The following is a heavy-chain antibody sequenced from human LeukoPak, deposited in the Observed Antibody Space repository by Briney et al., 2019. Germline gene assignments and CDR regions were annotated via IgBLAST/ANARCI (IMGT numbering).Heavy chain of an antibody. CDR3: ARDLIIAAGKNWFDP. CDR2: INPNSGGT. CDR1: GYTFTEYY. Sequence: ASVKVSCKASGYTFTEYYMHWVRQAPGQGLEWMGWINPNSGGTNYAQKFQGRVTVTRDTSISTAYMELSSLRSEDTAVYYCARDLIIAAGKNWFDPWGQGTLVTVSS. V-gene: IGHV1-2*02. J-gene: IGHJ5*02. D-gene: IGHD6-13*01.